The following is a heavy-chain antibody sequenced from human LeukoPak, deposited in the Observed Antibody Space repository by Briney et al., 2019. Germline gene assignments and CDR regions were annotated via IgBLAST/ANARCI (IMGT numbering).Heavy chain of an antibody. D-gene: IGHD4-17*01. Sequence: SETLSLTCTVSGGSISSGDYYWSWIRQPPGKGLEWIGYIYYSGSTYYNPSLKSRVTISVDTSKNQFSLKLSSVTAADTAVYYCARRRVYGDLGFDYWGQGTLVTVSS. CDR3: ARRRVYGDLGFDY. CDR2: IYYSGST. CDR1: GGSISSGDYY. J-gene: IGHJ4*02. V-gene: IGHV4-30-4*08.